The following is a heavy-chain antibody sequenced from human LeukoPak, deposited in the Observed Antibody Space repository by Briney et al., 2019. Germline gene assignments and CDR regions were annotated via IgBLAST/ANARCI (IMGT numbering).Heavy chain of an antibody. CDR3: ARLYSNYGFGSGYFDL. Sequence: GESLKISCKHSEYSFPNYCIGWVRQMPGKGLEWMGIIYPGDSDTRYSPSFQGQVTISADKSISTAYLQWSSLKASDTAMYYCARLYSNYGFGSGYFDLWGRGTLVTVSS. V-gene: IGHV5-51*01. CDR1: EYSFPNYC. CDR2: IYPGDSDT. D-gene: IGHD4-11*01. J-gene: IGHJ2*01.